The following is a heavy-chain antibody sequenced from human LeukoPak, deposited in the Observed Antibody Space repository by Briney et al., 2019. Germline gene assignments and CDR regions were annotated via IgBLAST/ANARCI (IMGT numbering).Heavy chain of an antibody. D-gene: IGHD3-22*01. V-gene: IGHV3-7*01. CDR2: IKQDGSET. CDR3: AKTMYNSSGYHHYGGAF. J-gene: IGHJ4*02. Sequence: GGSLRLSCAVSGFMLSNYWMSWVRQAPGQGLEWVANIKQDGSETHYGDSVKGRFTISRDNAKKSLYLQMNSLRGEDTALYYCAKTMYNSSGYHHYGGAFWGQGTLVTVSS. CDR1: GFMLSNYW.